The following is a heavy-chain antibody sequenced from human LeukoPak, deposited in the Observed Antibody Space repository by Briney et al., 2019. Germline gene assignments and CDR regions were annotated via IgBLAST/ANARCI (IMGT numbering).Heavy chain of an antibody. J-gene: IGHJ4*02. Sequence: SVKVSCKASGFTFTSSAMQWVRQARGQRLEWIGWIVVGSGNTNYAQKFQERVTITRDMSTSTAYMELSSLRSEDTAVYYCAVQSIAAAGMDYWGQGTLVTVS. V-gene: IGHV1-58*02. CDR1: GFTFTSSA. CDR3: AVQSIAAAGMDY. D-gene: IGHD6-13*01. CDR2: IVVGSGNT.